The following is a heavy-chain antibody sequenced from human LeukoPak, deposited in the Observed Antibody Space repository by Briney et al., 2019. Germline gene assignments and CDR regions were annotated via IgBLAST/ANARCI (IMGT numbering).Heavy chain of an antibody. Sequence: NSGGSLRLSCAASGFTFSSYSMNWIRQPPGKGLEWIGEINHSGSTNYNPSLKSRVTISVDTSKNQFSLKLSSVTAADTAVYYCARPMGGYCSGGSCSRPFDYWGQGTLVTVSS. J-gene: IGHJ4*02. CDR3: ARPMGGYCSGGSCSRPFDY. CDR1: GFTFSSYS. CDR2: INHSGST. V-gene: IGHV4-34*01. D-gene: IGHD2-15*01.